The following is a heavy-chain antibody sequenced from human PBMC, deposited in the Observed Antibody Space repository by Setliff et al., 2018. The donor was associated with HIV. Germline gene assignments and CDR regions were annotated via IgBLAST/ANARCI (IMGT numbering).Heavy chain of an antibody. Sequence: GESLKISCTGSGFNFNTDWIVWVRQIPGKGLEWMGSIFPGDSDTRYSPAFQDQVTISVDKSISTAYLQWRSLKASDTAFYYCASLRGDYVGQYYYYMDIWGKGTTVTVSS. CDR2: IFPGDSDT. D-gene: IGHD4-17*01. J-gene: IGHJ6*03. CDR1: GFNFNTDW. CDR3: ASLRGDYVGQYYYYMDI. V-gene: IGHV5-51*01.